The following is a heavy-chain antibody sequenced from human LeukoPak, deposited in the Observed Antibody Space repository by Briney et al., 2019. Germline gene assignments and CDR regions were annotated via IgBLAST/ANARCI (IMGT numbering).Heavy chain of an antibody. CDR3: ARDLRAPINFWSGYYMDY. CDR1: GYTFTGYY. D-gene: IGHD3-3*01. CDR2: INPNSGGT. J-gene: IGHJ4*02. Sequence: WASVKVSCKASGYTFTGYYMHWVRQAPGQGLEWMGWINPNSGGTNYAQKFQGRVTMTRDTSISTAYMELSRLRSDDTAVYYCARDLRAPINFWSGYYMDYWGQGTLVTVSS. V-gene: IGHV1-2*02.